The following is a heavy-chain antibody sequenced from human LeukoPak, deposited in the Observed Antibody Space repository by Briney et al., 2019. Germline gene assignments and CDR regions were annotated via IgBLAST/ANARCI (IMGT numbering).Heavy chain of an antibody. CDR2: ISWNSGSI. CDR1: GFTFDDYA. CDR3: AKDNYDSSGYYLDY. Sequence: GGSLRLSCAASGFTFDDYAMHWVRQAPGKGLEWVSGISWNSGSIGYADSVKGRFTISRDNAKNSLYLQMNSLRAEDTALYYCAKDNYDSSGYYLDYWGQGTLVTVSS. V-gene: IGHV3-9*01. J-gene: IGHJ4*02. D-gene: IGHD3-22*01.